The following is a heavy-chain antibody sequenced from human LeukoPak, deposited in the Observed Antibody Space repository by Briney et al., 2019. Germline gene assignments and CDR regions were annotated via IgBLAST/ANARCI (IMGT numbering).Heavy chain of an antibody. CDR2: IYYSGST. V-gene: IGHV4-39*07. D-gene: IGHD2-2*02. CDR1: GGSISSSSYY. CDR3: ARATGRYCSSTSCYKSSVHFDY. J-gene: IGHJ4*02. Sequence: PSETLSLTCTVSGGSISSSSYYWGWIRQPPGKGLEWIGSIYYSGSTYYNPSLKSRVTISVDTSKNQFSLKLSSVTAADTAVYYCARATGRYCSSTSCYKSSVHFDYWGQGTLVTVSS.